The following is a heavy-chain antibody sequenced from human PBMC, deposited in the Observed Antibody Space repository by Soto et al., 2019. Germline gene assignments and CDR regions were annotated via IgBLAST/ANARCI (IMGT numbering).Heavy chain of an antibody. J-gene: IGHJ6*03. D-gene: IGHD2-2*01. CDR3: ARRSIYYYMDV. Sequence: SETLSLTCTVSGGSISSSSYYWGWIRQPPGKGLEWIGSIYYSGSTYYNPSLKSRVTISVDTSKNQFSLKLSSVTAADTAVYYCARRSIYYYMDVWGKGTTVTVSS. CDR2: IYYSGST. V-gene: IGHV4-39*01. CDR1: GGSISSSSYY.